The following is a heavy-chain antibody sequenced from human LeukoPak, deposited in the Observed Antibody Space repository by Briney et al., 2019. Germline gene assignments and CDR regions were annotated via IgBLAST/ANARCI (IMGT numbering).Heavy chain of an antibody. CDR3: ATSSGYYVGYIRH. D-gene: IGHD3-22*01. Sequence: GASVKVSCKASGYTFTSYYMHGVRQAPGQGLEWMGWINPNSGGTNYAQKFQGRVTMTRDTSISTAYMELSSLRSDDTAVYYCATSSGYYVGYIRHWGQGTLVTVSS. CDR2: INPNSGGT. J-gene: IGHJ1*01. V-gene: IGHV1-2*02. CDR1: GYTFTSYY.